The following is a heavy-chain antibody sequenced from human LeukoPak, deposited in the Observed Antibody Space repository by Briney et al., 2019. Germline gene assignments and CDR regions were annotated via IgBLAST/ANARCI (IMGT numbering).Heavy chain of an antibody. J-gene: IGHJ5*02. V-gene: IGHV4-39*02. Sequence: SETLSLTCSVSGFSISTTSYYWGWIRQSPGRGLEWIGNILANGRTNYNPSLESRFTVSVDTSGNQFSLQLTSVTAADTSVYYCARDFNWFDPWGQGTLVAVSS. CDR1: GFSISTTSYY. CDR2: ILANGRT. CDR3: ARDFNWFDP.